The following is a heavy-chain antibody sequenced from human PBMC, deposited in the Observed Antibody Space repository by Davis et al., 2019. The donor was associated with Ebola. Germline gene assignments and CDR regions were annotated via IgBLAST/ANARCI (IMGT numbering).Heavy chain of an antibody. CDR2: IYYSGST. D-gene: IGHD1-14*01. Sequence: MPSETLSLTCTVSGGSISSSSYYWGWIRQPPGKGLEWIGSIYYSGSTYYNPSLKSRVTISVDTSKNQFSLKLSSVTAADTAVYYCARLNINFDYWGQGTLVTVSS. V-gene: IGHV4-39*01. J-gene: IGHJ4*02. CDR3: ARLNINFDY. CDR1: GGSISSSSYY.